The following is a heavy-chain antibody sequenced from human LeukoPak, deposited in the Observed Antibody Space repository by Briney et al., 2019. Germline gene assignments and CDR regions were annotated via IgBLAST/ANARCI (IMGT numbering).Heavy chain of an antibody. CDR1: GYTFTSYG. CDR3: ARGGSGSQYAFDI. V-gene: IGHV1-69*04. CDR2: IIPILGIA. Sequence: SVKVSCKASGYTFTSYGISWARQAPGQGLEWMGRIIPILGIANYAQKFQGRVTITADKSTSTAYMELSSLRSEDTAVYYCARGGSGSQYAFDIWGQGTMVTVSS. J-gene: IGHJ3*02. D-gene: IGHD3-10*01.